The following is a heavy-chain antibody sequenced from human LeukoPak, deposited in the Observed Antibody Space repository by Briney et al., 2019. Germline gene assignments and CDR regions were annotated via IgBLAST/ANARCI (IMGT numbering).Heavy chain of an antibody. CDR1: GFTFSSYS. J-gene: IGHJ4*02. V-gene: IGHV3-48*01. Sequence: GGSLRLSCAASGFTFSSYSMNWVRQAPGKGLEWVSYISGSSSTIYYADSVKGRFTISRDNAKNSLYLQMNSLRAEDTAVYYCARDLSRTTPFDYWGQGTLVTVSS. D-gene: IGHD1-7*01. CDR3: ARDLSRTTPFDY. CDR2: ISGSSSTI.